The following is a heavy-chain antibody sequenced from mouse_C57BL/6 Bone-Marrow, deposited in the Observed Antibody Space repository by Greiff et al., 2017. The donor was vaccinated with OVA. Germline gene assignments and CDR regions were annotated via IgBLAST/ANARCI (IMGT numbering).Heavy chain of an antibody. V-gene: IGHV1-66*01. J-gene: IGHJ2*01. CDR2: IYPGSGNT. CDR1: GYSFTSYY. Sequence: QVQLKQSGPELVKPGASVKISCKASGYSFTSYYIHWVKQRPGQGLEWIGWIYPGSGNTKYNEKFKGKATLTADTSSSTAYMQLSSLTSEGSAVYYCARSYYSKDYCDYWGQGTTLTVSS. CDR3: ARSYYSKDYCDY. D-gene: IGHD2-5*01.